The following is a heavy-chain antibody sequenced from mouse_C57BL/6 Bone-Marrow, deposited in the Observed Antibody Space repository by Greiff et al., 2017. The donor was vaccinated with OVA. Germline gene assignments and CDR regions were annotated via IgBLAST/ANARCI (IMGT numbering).Heavy chain of an antibody. V-gene: IGHV7-1*01. CDR1: GFTFSDFY. Sequence: EVQRVESGGGLVQSGRSLRLSCATSGFTFSDFYMEWVRQAPGKGLEWIAASRNKANDYTTEYSASVKGRFIVSRDTSQSILYLQMNALRAEDTAIYYCARDAPDSSGYVMDYWGQGTSVTVSS. CDR3: ARDAPDSSGYVMDY. D-gene: IGHD3-2*02. J-gene: IGHJ4*01. CDR2: SRNKANDYTT.